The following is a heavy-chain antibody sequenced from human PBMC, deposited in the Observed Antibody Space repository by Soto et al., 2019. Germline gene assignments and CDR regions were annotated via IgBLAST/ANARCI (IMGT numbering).Heavy chain of an antibody. CDR3: ARDRGGVASNWFDP. Sequence: PSETLSLTCTVSGGSISSSSYYWGWIRQPPGKGLEWIGSIYYSGSTYYNPSLKSRVTISVDTSKNQFSLKLSSVTAAVTAVYYCARDRGGVASNWFDPWGQGTLVTVSS. D-gene: IGHD3-10*01. CDR2: IYYSGST. CDR1: GGSISSSSYY. V-gene: IGHV4-39*02. J-gene: IGHJ5*02.